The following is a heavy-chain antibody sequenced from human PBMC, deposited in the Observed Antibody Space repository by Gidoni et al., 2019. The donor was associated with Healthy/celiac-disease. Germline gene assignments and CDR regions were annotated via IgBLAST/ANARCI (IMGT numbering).Heavy chain of an antibody. CDR3: AEGPLRGGGGIVVVTARGMDV. Sequence: QVQLQQWGAGLLKPSETLSLTCAVYGGSFSGYYWSWIRQPPGKGLAWIGEINHRGSTNYNPTHKRRVTISVNTSKNQFSLKLSSETAADTAVYYGAEGPLRGGGGIVVVTARGMDVWGQGTTVTVSS. CDR2: INHRGST. CDR1: GGSFSGYY. J-gene: IGHJ6*02. D-gene: IGHD2-21*02. V-gene: IGHV4-34*01.